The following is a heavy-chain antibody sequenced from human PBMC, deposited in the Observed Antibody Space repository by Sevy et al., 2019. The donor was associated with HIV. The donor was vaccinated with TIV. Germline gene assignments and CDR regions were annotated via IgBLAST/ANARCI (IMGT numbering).Heavy chain of an antibody. CDR3: AKEAAMGYV. D-gene: IGHD5-18*01. V-gene: IGHV3-23*01. J-gene: IGHJ6*02. CDR2: ISPSGGST. CDR1: GFTFISYA. Sequence: GGSLRLSCAASGFTFISYAMSWVRQAPGKGLEWVSSISPSGGSTYYADSVKGRFSISRDNSKNTVDPQMNSLRAEDTAVYYCAKEAAMGYVWGQGTTVTVSS.